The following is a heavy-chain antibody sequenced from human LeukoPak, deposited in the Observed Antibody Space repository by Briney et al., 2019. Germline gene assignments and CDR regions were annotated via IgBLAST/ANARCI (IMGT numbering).Heavy chain of an antibody. CDR1: GGSISSGGYY. J-gene: IGHJ4*02. CDR3: ARKYCSSTSCYAGSIHFDY. CDR2: IYYSGST. V-gene: IGHV4-31*03. Sequence: SETLSLTCTVSGGSISSGGYYWSWIRQHPGKGQEWIGYIYYSGSTYYNPSLKSRVTISVDTSKNQFSLKLSSVTAADTAVYYCARKYCSSTSCYAGSIHFDYWGQGTLVTVSS. D-gene: IGHD2-2*01.